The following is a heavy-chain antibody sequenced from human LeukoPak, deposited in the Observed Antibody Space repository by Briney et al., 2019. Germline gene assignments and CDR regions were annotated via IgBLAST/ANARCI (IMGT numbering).Heavy chain of an antibody. J-gene: IGHJ6*04. CDR2: INHSGST. CDR1: GGSFSGYY. Sequence: SETLSLTCAVYGGSFSGYYWSWIRQPPGKGLEWIGEINHSGSTNYNPSLKSRVTISVDTSKNQFSLKLSSVTAADTAVNYCARVRRYCSGGSCYSYGMDVWGKGTTVTVSS. D-gene: IGHD2-15*01. CDR3: ARVRRYCSGGSCYSYGMDV. V-gene: IGHV4-34*01.